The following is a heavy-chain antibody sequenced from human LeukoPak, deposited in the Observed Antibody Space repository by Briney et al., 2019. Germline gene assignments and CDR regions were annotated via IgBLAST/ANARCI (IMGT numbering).Heavy chain of an antibody. CDR3: ARAVAQGGVDY. CDR1: GFTFSSYG. V-gene: IGHV3-33*01. Sequence: PGRSLRLSCAASGFTFSSYGMQWVRQAPGKGLEWVAVIWYDGSNKYYADSVKGRFTISRDNSKNTLYLQMNSLRAEDTAVYYCARAVAQGGVDYWGQGTLVTVSS. CDR2: IWYDGSNK. D-gene: IGHD2-21*01. J-gene: IGHJ4*02.